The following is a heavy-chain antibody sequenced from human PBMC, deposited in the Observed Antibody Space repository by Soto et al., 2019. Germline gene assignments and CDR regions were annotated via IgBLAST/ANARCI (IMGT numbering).Heavy chain of an antibody. J-gene: IGHJ4*02. D-gene: IGHD5-18*01. V-gene: IGHV4-39*01. Sequence: SETLSLTCTVSGGSISSSSYYWGWIRQPPGKGLEWIGSIYYSGSTYYNPSLKSRVTISVDTSKNQFSLKLGSVTAADTAVYYCARHLRIGGYRYGYFDYWGQGNLVTVSS. CDR1: GGSISSSSYY. CDR3: ARHLRIGGYRYGYFDY. CDR2: IYYSGST.